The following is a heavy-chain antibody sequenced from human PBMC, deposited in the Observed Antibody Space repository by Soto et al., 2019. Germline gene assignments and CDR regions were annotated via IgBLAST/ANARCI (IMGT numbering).Heavy chain of an antibody. V-gene: IGHV4-34*01. J-gene: IGHJ6*02. CDR2: INHSGST. D-gene: IGHD1-1*01. CDR3: ARGLEIFLYGMDV. CDR1: GGSFSGYY. Sequence: SETLSLTCAVYGGSFSGYYWSWIRQPPGKGLEWIGEINHSGSTNCNPSLKSRVTISVDTSKNQFSLKLSSVTAADTAVYYCARGLEIFLYGMDVRGQGTTVTVSS.